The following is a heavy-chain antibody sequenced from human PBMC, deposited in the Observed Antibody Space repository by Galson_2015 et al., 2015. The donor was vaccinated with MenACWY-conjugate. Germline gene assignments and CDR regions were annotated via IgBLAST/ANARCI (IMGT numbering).Heavy chain of an antibody. CDR1: GSNFITYW. J-gene: IGHJ6*02. D-gene: IGHD1-26*01. CDR3: ARHPPGGRGMDV. Sequence: QSGAEVKKPGESLQISCKASGSNFITYWIGWVRQVPRKGLEWVGLISPIDSKTRYSPAFEGRVTISADNSITTAYLQWNSLQASDTAMYYCARHPPGGRGMDVWGQGTTVTVSS. CDR2: ISPIDSKT. V-gene: IGHV5-51*01.